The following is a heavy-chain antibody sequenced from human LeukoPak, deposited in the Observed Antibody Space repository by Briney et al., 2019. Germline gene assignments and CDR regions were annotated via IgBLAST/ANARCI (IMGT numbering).Heavy chain of an antibody. Sequence: GGSLSLSRAPSAFTFSNYWMSCVRHPAGKGREWVANIKQDGREKFHVASVKGRLTISSDKAKSSLYLEMSRLRVRDTVVYYCARVQGSSGAGIFEYWGQGTLVTVSS. CDR1: AFTFSNYW. V-gene: IGHV3-7*01. J-gene: IGHJ4*02. CDR3: ARVQGSSGAGIFEY. D-gene: IGHD6-19*01. CDR2: IKQDGREK.